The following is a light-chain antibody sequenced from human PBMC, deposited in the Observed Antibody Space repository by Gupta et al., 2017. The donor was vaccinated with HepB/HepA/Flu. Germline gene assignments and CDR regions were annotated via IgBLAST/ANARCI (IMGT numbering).Light chain of an antibody. CDR3: GSHAGTFYV. CDR2: GGT. Sequence: HSALTQPRAVSGSPGQSVPISCTGPSSDVGAYNRVSWYQQHPGKAPKVIIYGGTKRPAGVPDRFAGSKSGNTASLTISGLQAEDEADYYCGSHAGTFYVIGTGTEVTVL. J-gene: IGLJ1*01. CDR1: SSDVGAYNR. V-gene: IGLV2-11*01.